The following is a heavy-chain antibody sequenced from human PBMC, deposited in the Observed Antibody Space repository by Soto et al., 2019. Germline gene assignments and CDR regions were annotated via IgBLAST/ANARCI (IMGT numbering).Heavy chain of an antibody. J-gene: IGHJ4*02. V-gene: IGHV4-34*01. CDR2: INHSGST. Sequence: SETLSLTCAVYGGSFSGYYWSWIRQPPGKGLEWIGEINHSGSTNYNPSLKSRVTISVDTSKNQFSLKLSSVTAADTAVYYCARDVGWLKFDYWGQGTLVTVSS. D-gene: IGHD6-19*01. CDR3: ARDVGWLKFDY. CDR1: GGSFSGYY.